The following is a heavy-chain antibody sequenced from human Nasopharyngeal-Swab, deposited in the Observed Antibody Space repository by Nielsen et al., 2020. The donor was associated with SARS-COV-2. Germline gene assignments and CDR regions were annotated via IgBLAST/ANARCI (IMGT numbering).Heavy chain of an antibody. J-gene: IGHJ4*02. Sequence: SETLSLTCTVSGDSMTSSWWTWIRQPPGKGLEWIGYFYHTGNTYYNPSLQSRVTISVDTSKNQFSLELTSVTAADTVVYYCARRRFRSGFYFVDFWGQGTLVTVSS. CDR3: ARRRFRSGFYFVDF. D-gene: IGHD3-3*01. CDR2: FYHTGNT. CDR1: GDSMTSSW. V-gene: IGHV4-59*12.